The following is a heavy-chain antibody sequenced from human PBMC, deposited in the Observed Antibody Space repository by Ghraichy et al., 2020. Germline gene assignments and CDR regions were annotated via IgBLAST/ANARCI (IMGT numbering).Heavy chain of an antibody. V-gene: IGHV6-1*01. CDR3: VRNGYWGV. CDR2: TYYRSKWYS. D-gene: IGHD2-15*01. Sequence: SQTLSLTCAISGDSVSSNSATWNWIRQSPSRGLEWLGRTYYRSKWYSDYAVDVKSRITINADTSKNQFSLQLNSVTPEDTAVYYCVRNGYWGVWGKGTTVTVSS. J-gene: IGHJ6*04. CDR1: GDSVSSNSAT.